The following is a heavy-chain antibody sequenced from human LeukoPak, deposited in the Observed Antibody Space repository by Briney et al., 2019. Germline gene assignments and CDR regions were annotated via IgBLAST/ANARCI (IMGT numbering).Heavy chain of an antibody. D-gene: IGHD3-10*01. CDR1: GDSISSYY. J-gene: IGHJ6*03. V-gene: IGHV4-59*12. Sequence: SETLSLTCTVSGDSISSYYWSWIRQPPGKGLEWIGYIYYSGSTNYNPSLKSRVTISLDTSKNQFSLKLSSVTAADTALYYCARLRGMVRGVIRGHYYYYYMDVWGKGTTVTISS. CDR2: IYYSGST. CDR3: ARLRGMVRGVIRGHYYYYYMDV.